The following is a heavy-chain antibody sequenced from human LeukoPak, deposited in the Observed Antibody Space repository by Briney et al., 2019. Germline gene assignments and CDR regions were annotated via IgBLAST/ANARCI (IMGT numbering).Heavy chain of an antibody. CDR1: GGSISSYY. D-gene: IGHD6-19*01. Sequence: SETLSLTCTVSGGSISSYYWSWIRQPPGKGLEWIGYIYYSGSTNYNPSLKSRVTISVDTSKNQFSLKVSSVTAADTAVYYCARTTSGWYYFDYWGQGTLVTVSS. V-gene: IGHV4-59*08. CDR3: ARTTSGWYYFDY. J-gene: IGHJ4*02. CDR2: IYYSGST.